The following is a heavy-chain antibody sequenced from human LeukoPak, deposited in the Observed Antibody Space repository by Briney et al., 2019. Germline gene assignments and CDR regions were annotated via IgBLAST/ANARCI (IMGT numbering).Heavy chain of an antibody. CDR1: GFTFSSYS. Sequence: PGGSLRLSCAASGFTFSSYSMNWVRQAPGKGLEWVSYISSSSSTIYYADSVKGRFTISRDNAKNSLYLQMNSLRAEDTAVYYCARASINNLGLQYNYYYYYYMDVWGQGTMVTVSS. CDR3: ARASINNLGLQYNYYYYYYMDV. V-gene: IGHV3-48*04. CDR2: ISSSSSTI. J-gene: IGHJ6*03. D-gene: IGHD4-11*01.